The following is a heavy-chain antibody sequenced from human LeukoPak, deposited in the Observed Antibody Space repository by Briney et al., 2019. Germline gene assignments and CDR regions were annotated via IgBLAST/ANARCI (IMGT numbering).Heavy chain of an antibody. CDR1: GFTVSSNY. CDR3: GKLFYSSGMYHFDY. V-gene: IGHV3-53*01. D-gene: IGHD3-10*01. CDR2: IYSGGST. Sequence: GGSLRLSCAASGFTVSSNYMSWVRQAPGKGLEWVSVIYSGGSTSYADSVKGRFTISRDNSKNTLYLQMNSLRAEDTAVFYCGKLFYSSGMYHFDYWGQGTLVTVSS. J-gene: IGHJ4*02.